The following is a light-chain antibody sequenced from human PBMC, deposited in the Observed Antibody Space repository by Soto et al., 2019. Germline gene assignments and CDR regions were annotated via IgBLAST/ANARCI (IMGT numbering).Light chain of an antibody. Sequence: ELVLTHSPATLSLTPGESATLSCRASHSVDFFLAWYQQKPGQPPRLLMYDASNMATCTPARFSGSGSGTDITLTISSLEAEDFGIYYCQQRNHWPIGFGQGTRVEI. CDR3: QQRNHWPIG. CDR2: DAS. CDR1: HSVDFF. J-gene: IGKJ5*01. V-gene: IGKV3-11*01.